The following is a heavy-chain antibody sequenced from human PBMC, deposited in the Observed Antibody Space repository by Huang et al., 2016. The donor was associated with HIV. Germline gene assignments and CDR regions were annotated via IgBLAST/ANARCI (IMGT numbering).Heavy chain of an antibody. CDR3: ARGRTRSSLYDSYYGLDV. Sequence: VQLVQSGAEVKKPGSSVKVSCKAFGGTFSTYAISWVRQAPGQGLEWMGGSFPIFGTDSYAQKFQGTVTITADEFTSTAYMELSSLRSEDTALYYCARGRTRSSLYDSYYGLDVWGQGTTVTVSS. CDR2: SFPIFGTD. D-gene: IGHD6-6*01. V-gene: IGHV1-69*01. CDR1: GGTFSTYA. J-gene: IGHJ6*02.